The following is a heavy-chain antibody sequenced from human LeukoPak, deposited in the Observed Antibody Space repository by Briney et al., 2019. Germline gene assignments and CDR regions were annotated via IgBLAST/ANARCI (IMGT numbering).Heavy chain of an antibody. CDR3: ARDPESGYHYFDY. CDR1: GFTFSSYS. J-gene: IGHJ4*02. CDR2: ISSGSSTT. Sequence: GGSLRLSCAASGFTFSSYSMNWVRQAPGKGLEWVSYISSGSSTTYYADSVKGRFTISKDNAKNSLFLQMNGLRAEDTAVYYCARDPESGYHYFDYWGQGTLVTVS. V-gene: IGHV3-48*01. D-gene: IGHD3-3*01.